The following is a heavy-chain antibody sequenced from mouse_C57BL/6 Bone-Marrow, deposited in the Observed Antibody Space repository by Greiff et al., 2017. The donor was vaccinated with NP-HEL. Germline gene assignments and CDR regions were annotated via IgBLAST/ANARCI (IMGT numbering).Heavy chain of an antibody. CDR2: IYWDDDK. CDR1: GFSLSTSGLG. J-gene: IGHJ2*01. D-gene: IGHD1-1*01. V-gene: IGHV8-12*01. Sequence: QVTLKVSGPGILQSSQTLSLTCSFSGFSLSTSGLGVSWIRQPSGKGLELLAHIYWDDDKRSNPSLTSRPTISNGNSRNQVVLKNTSVETADTATYYCARSFHYGSSHFDYWGQGTTLTVSS. CDR3: ARSFHYGSSHFDY.